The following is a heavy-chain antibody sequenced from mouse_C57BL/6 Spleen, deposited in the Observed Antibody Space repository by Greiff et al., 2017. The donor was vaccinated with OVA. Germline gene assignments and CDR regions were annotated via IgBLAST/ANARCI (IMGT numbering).Heavy chain of an antibody. CDR2: ISSGGSYT. CDR1: GFTFSSYG. D-gene: IGHD2-3*01. CDR3: ARLRDGYYFDY. Sequence: EVMLVESGGDLVKPGGSLKLSCAASGFTFSSYGMSWVRQTPDKRLEWVATISSGGSYTYYPDSVKGRFTISRDNAKNTLYLQRSSLKSEDTAMYYCARLRDGYYFDYWGQGTTLTVSS. V-gene: IGHV5-6*01. J-gene: IGHJ2*01.